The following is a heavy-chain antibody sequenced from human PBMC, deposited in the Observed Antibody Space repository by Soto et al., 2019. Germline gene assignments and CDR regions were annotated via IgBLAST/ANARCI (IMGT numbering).Heavy chain of an antibody. J-gene: IGHJ5*02. CDR1: GFTFRIFP. CDR2: ISSNSAYI. CDR3: TRDASRDSSARGWFDP. D-gene: IGHD6-13*01. V-gene: IGHV3-21*01. Sequence: GGSLRLSCAASGFTFRIFPINWVRQAPGKGLEWVSTISSNSAYIYYTDALRGRFTISRDNAKNSLHLQMNSLRAEDTAVYYCTRDASRDSSARGWFDPWGPGTLVTVSS.